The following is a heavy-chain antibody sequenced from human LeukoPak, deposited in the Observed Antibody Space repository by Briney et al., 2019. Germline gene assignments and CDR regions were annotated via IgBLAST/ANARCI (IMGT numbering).Heavy chain of an antibody. D-gene: IGHD6-19*01. J-gene: IGHJ4*02. CDR1: GFTFSSYW. V-gene: IGHV3-74*01. CDR3: ARAPRGSGWSHFFN. Sequence: GGSLRLSCAASGFTFSSYWMHWVRQAPGKGLVWVSHINSDGISTGYVDSVKGRFIISRDNAKNTLYLQMNSLRAEDTAVYYCARAPRGSGWSHFFNWGQGTLVTVSS. CDR2: INSDGIST.